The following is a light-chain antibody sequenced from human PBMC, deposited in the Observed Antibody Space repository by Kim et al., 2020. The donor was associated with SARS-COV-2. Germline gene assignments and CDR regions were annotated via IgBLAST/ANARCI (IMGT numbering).Light chain of an antibody. Sequence: GDRAARAGGGREGGSGKYVGGELEAAGPGPRLLIYGASSRATGIRDRVRGRGSGTDFTLTSSRLEPEDFAVYYCQQYGSSPYTFGQGTKLEI. J-gene: IGKJ2*01. V-gene: IGKV3-20*01. CDR1: EGGSGKY. CDR3: QQYGSSPYT. CDR2: GAS.